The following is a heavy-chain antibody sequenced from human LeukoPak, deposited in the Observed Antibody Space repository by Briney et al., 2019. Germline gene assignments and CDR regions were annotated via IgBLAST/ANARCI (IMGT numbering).Heavy chain of an antibody. CDR1: GFTFSSYA. CDR3: AKDGALWFGELYH. Sequence: GGSLRLSCAASGFTFSSYAMSWVRQAPGRGLEWVSAISGSGGSTYYADSVKGRFTISRDNSKNTLYLQMNSLRAEDTAVYYCAKDGALWFGELYHWGQGTLVTVSS. V-gene: IGHV3-23*01. CDR2: ISGSGGST. J-gene: IGHJ5*02. D-gene: IGHD3-10*01.